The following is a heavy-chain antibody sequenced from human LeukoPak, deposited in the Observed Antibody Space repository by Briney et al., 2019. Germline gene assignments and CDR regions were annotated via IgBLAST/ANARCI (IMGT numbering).Heavy chain of an antibody. V-gene: IGHV4-59*01. CDR3: ARGGSSGWPEFDY. CDR1: GGSISSYY. CDR2: IYYSGST. D-gene: IGHD6-19*01. J-gene: IGHJ4*02. Sequence: SETLSLTCTVSGGSISSYYWSWIRQPPGKGLEWIGYIYYSGSTNYNPSLKSRVTISVDTSKNQVSLKLSSVTAADTAVHYCARGGSSGWPEFDYWGQGTLVTVSS.